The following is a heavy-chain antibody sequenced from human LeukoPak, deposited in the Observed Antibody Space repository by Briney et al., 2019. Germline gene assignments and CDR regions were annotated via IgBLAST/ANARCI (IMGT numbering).Heavy chain of an antibody. CDR1: GFTFSNFG. D-gene: IGHD2-8*01. V-gene: IGHV3-21*01. CDR3: ARDLLGYCTNGICYDKSNWFDP. J-gene: IGHJ5*02. CDR2: ITSSNSDI. Sequence: GGSLRLSCAASGFTFSNFGMNWVRQAPGKGLEWVSSITSSNSDIYYADSVKGRFTIPRDNAKNSLYLQMNSLRAEDTAVYYCARDLLGYCTNGICYDKSNWFDPWGQGTLVTVSS.